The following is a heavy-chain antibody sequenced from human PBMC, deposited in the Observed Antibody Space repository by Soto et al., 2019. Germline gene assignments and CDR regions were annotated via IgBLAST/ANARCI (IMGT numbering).Heavy chain of an antibody. CDR1: GGSITSYY. Sequence: QVQLQESGPGLVKPSETLSLTCTVSGGSITSYYWSWIRQPPGKGLEWIGDIHHNGNTNYKPSLKSRVTISVDTSKNPLSLRLNSVTAADTAVYYCARPAMTTPNWFFDLWGRGTLVTVSS. CDR3: ARPAMTTPNWFFDL. J-gene: IGHJ2*01. V-gene: IGHV4-59*08. CDR2: IHHNGNT. D-gene: IGHD1-1*01.